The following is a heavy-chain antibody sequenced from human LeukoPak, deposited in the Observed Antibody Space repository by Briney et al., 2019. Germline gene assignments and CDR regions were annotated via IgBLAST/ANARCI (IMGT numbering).Heavy chain of an antibody. V-gene: IGHV3-13*04. D-gene: IGHD3-3*01. Sequence: GGSLRLSCAAPGITLSRYDMNWFRQTTGEGLEWISAIGAAGDTYYSDSVKGRFTISTENARNSLYLQMNSLRAGDTAVYFCARGHGIWSGSRLANAFDIWGQGTMVTVSS. CDR1: GITLSRYD. J-gene: IGHJ3*02. CDR3: ARGHGIWSGSRLANAFDI. CDR2: IGAAGDT.